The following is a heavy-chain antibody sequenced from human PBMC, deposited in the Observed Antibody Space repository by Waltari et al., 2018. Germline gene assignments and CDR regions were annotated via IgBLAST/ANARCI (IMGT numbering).Heavy chain of an antibody. CDR3: ALVQYADFSYHFAS. CDR2: IYESRRT. CDR1: GGSISGGTYS. J-gene: IGHJ4*02. V-gene: IGHV4-30-2*01. D-gene: IGHD6-6*01. Sequence: QLQLQESGSGLVKPSDTLSLTCVVSGGSISGGTYSWNWIRQPPGKGMEWIGLIYESRRTYYTPSLTSCLTMSVEMSKTQFSLQLTSATAADTGIYYCALVQYADFSYHFASWGRGTLVTVSS.